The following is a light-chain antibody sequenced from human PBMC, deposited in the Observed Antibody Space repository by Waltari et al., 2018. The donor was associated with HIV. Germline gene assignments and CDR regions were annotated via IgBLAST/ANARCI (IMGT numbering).Light chain of an antibody. V-gene: IGLV1-44*01. CDR3: AAWEGSLNGRVV. CDR2: SNK. Sequence: QSVLTQPPSASGTPGQRVTISCSGSSSNIGSNTVNWSQQLPGTAPKLLIYSNKQRPAGVPDRVSGAKSGASASRAVSGLRSEDGADYCCAAWEGSLNGRVVCGGGTKLTVL. J-gene: IGLJ2*01. CDR1: SSNIGSNT.